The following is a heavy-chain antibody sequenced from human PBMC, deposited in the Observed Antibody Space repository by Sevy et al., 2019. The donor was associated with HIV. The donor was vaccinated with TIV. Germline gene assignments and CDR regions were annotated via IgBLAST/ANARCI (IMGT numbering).Heavy chain of an antibody. CDR1: GYTLTELS. CDR2: FDPEDGET. Sequence: ASVKVSCKVSGYTLTELSIHWVRQAPGKGLEWMGGFDPEDGETIYAQKFQGRVTMTEDTSTDTAYMELSSLRSEDTAVYYCASTAKTTVINDAFDIWGQGTMVTVSS. D-gene: IGHD4-17*01. V-gene: IGHV1-24*01. J-gene: IGHJ3*02. CDR3: ASTAKTTVINDAFDI.